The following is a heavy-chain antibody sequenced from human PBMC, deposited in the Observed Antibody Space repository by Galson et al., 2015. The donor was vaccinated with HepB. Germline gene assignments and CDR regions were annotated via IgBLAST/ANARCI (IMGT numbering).Heavy chain of an antibody. CDR1: GGTFSSYA. Sequence: SVKVSCKASGGTFSSYAISWVRQAPGQGLEWMGGIIPIFGTANYAQKFQGRVTITADKSTSTAYMELSSLRSEDTAVYYCARDNCSSTSCLYYFDYWGQGTLVTVSS. V-gene: IGHV1-69*06. CDR3: ARDNCSSTSCLYYFDY. CDR2: IIPIFGTA. D-gene: IGHD2-2*01. J-gene: IGHJ4*02.